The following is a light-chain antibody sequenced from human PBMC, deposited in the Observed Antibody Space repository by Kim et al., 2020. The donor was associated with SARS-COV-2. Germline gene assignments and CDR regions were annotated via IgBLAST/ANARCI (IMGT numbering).Light chain of an antibody. CDR2: GKN. Sequence: AVGETVRIRGQRKSLRTCDAPWYQQKPGTAPLLVIFGKNSRPSGIPDRFSGSTSGNTASLTITGAQAEDEADYYCNSRDTSDHVVFGGGTQLTVL. V-gene: IGLV3-19*01. J-gene: IGLJ2*01. CDR1: SLRTCD. CDR3: NSRDTSDHVV.